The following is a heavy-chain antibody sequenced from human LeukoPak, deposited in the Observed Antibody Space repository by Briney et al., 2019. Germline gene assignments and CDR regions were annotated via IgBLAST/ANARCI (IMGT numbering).Heavy chain of an antibody. CDR1: GFTFSTYA. D-gene: IGHD3-10*01. Sequence: PGGSLRLSCAASGFTFSTYAMHWVREAPGKGLDYVSAITSEGGRTYYADSVRGRFTISRDNSKNTLYLQMGGLRAEDMAVYYCAREVGTSNFDYWGQGTLVTVSS. J-gene: IGHJ4*02. CDR3: AREVGTSNFDY. V-gene: IGHV3-64*02. CDR2: ITSEGGRT.